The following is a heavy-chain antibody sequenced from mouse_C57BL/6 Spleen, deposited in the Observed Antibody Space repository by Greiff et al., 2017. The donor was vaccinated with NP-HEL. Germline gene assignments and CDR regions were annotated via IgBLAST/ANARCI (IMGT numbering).Heavy chain of an antibody. CDR3: ARIYYDYGGYSLDY. CDR1: GYTFTSYW. J-gene: IGHJ4*01. Sequence: QVQLQQPGAELVRPGTSVKLSCKASGYTFTSYWMHWVKQRPGQGLEWIGVIDPSDSYTNYNQKFKGKATLTVDTSSSTAYMQLSSLTSEDSAVYYCARIYYDYGGYSLDYWGQGTSVTVSS. D-gene: IGHD2-4*01. CDR2: IDPSDSYT. V-gene: IGHV1-59*01.